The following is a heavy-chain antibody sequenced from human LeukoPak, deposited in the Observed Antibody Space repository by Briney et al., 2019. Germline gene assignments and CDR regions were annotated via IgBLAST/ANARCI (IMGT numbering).Heavy chain of an antibody. V-gene: IGHV4-4*07. Sequence: PSETLSLTCTVSGGSISSYYWSWIRQPARKGLEWIGRIYTSGSTNYNPSLKSRVTMSVDTSKNQFSLKLSSVTAADTAVYYCVRHRSISAAVPRYFDPWGQGTLVTVSS. CDR2: IYTSGST. J-gene: IGHJ5*02. CDR1: GGSISSYY. D-gene: IGHD6-13*01. CDR3: VRHRSISAAVPRYFDP.